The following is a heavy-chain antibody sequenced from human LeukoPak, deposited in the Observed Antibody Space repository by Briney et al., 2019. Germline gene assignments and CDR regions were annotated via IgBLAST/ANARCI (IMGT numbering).Heavy chain of an antibody. Sequence: ASVKVSCKASGYTFTSYGINWVRQAPGQGLEWMGWINPNSGGTNYAQKFQGRVTMTRDTSISTAYMELSRLRSDDTAVYYCARARQVGATIGYWGQGTPVTVSS. V-gene: IGHV1-2*02. J-gene: IGHJ4*02. CDR3: ARARQVGATIGY. CDR1: GYTFTSYG. D-gene: IGHD1-26*01. CDR2: INPNSGGT.